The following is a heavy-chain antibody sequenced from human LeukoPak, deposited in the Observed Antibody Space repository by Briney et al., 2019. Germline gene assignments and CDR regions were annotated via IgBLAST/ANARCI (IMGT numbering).Heavy chain of an antibody. D-gene: IGHD5-24*01. CDR3: AKGDDRDGYPQAPTAY. Sequence: GGSLRLSCAASGFTFSSYAMHWVRQAPGKGLEWVAVISYDGSNKYYADSVKGRFTISRDNSKNTLYLQMNSLRAEDTAVYYCAKGDDRDGYPQAPTAYWGQGTLVTVSS. CDR2: ISYDGSNK. J-gene: IGHJ4*02. V-gene: IGHV3-30*04. CDR1: GFTFSSYA.